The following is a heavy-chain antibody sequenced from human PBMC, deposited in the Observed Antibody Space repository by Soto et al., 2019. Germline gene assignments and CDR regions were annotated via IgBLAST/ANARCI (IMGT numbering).Heavy chain of an antibody. J-gene: IGHJ4*02. V-gene: IGHV3-11*01. D-gene: IGHD6-13*01. Sequence: QVQLVESGGVLVKPGGSLRLSCAASGFTFSDYYMSWIRQAPGQGLEWVSYISSSGSTIYYADSVKGRFTISRDNAKNSLYLQMNSLRAEYTAVYYCARRSSSWYYFDYWGQGTLVTVSS. CDR1: GFTFSDYY. CDR3: ARRSSSWYYFDY. CDR2: ISSSGSTI.